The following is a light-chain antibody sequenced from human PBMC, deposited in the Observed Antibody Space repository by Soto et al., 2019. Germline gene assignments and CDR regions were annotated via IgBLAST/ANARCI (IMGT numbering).Light chain of an antibody. V-gene: IGKV1-39*01. J-gene: IGKJ3*01. CDR3: QQSYNIPFT. Sequence: DIQMTQSPSSLAASVGERVTITCRASQNIHSFLNWYQQKPGKAPQVLIYGGSALQSGVPSRFSGSGSGTDFTLTISSLQPEDFACYFCQQSYNIPFTFGPGTKVDIK. CDR2: GGS. CDR1: QNIHSF.